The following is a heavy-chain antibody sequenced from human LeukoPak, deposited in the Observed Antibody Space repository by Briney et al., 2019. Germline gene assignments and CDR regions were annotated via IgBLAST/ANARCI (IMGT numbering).Heavy chain of an antibody. Sequence: GGSLRLSCAASGFTFDDYAMHWVRQAPGKGVEWVSLISGDGGTTYYADSVKGRFTISRDNSKNSLYLQMNSLRTVDTALYYCAKVMTGTWAYFGSWGQGTLVTVSS. CDR1: GFTFDDYA. J-gene: IGHJ4*02. CDR3: AKVMTGTWAYFGS. CDR2: ISGDGGTT. V-gene: IGHV3-43*02. D-gene: IGHD3-9*01.